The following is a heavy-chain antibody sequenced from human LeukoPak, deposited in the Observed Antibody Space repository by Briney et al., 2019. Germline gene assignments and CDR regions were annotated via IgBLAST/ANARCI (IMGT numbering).Heavy chain of an antibody. V-gene: IGHV3-48*03. CDR1: GFTFSRYE. Sequence: PGGSLRLSCAASGFTFSRYEMNWVRQAPGKGLEWVSYISTGGTDIYLGDSVKGRFTISRDNAKNSLYLQMNSLRAEDTAVYYCARDPRYYSDLYYFDYWGQGTLVTVSS. CDR2: ISTGGTDI. J-gene: IGHJ4*02. CDR3: ARDPRYYSDLYYFDY. D-gene: IGHD3-22*01.